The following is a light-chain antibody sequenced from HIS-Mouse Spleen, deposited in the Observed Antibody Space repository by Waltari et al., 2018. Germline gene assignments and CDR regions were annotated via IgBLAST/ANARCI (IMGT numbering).Light chain of an antibody. CDR2: KDS. Sequence: SYELTQPPSVSVSLGQMASITCSGEALPKKNAYWYQQKPGQFPVLVIYKDSERPSGIPERFSGSSSGTIVTLTISGVQAEDEADYYCLSADSSGTYLFGGGTKLTVL. CDR1: ALPKKN. J-gene: IGLJ2*01. V-gene: IGLV3-16*01. CDR3: LSADSSGTYL.